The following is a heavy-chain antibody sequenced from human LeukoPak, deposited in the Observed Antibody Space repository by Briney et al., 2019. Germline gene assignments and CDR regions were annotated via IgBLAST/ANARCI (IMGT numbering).Heavy chain of an antibody. D-gene: IGHD4-17*01. CDR2: IRSDGSST. CDR1: GFTFSSHW. V-gene: IGHV3-74*01. J-gene: IGHJ4*02. CDR3: ARNGGDNYGDLEY. Sequence: GGSLRLSWAASGFTFSSHWMQWVRQAPGKGLVWVSRIRSDGSSTSYADSVKGRFTISRGHAKNTLYLQMNSLIAEDTAVYCCARNGGDNYGDLEYWGQGTLVTVSS.